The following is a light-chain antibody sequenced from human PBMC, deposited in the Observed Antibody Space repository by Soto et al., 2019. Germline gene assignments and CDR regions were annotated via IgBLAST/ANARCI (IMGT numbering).Light chain of an antibody. CDR1: QSISSTY. J-gene: IGKJ3*01. CDR3: QQYGSSSFA. Sequence: EIVLTQSPGTLSVSPGETATLSCRARQSISSTYLAWYQKKPGQAPRLLLYGAFNRATGIPDRFSGSGSGTDFTLTISRLEPEDYAFYYCQQYGSSSFAFGPGTNVEI. V-gene: IGKV3-20*01. CDR2: GAF.